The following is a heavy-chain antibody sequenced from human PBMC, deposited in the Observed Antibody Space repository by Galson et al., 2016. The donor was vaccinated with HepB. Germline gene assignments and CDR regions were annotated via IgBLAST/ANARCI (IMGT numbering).Heavy chain of an antibody. D-gene: IGHD6-13*01. Sequence: SLRLSCAASGLPFRDYAMTWVRQAPGKGLEWVSSISGSGGSAYFADSVKGRFTISRDNSRNTLYLQLNGLRAEDTAVYFCASGAACCSTWNLGKNMSVGYFDSWGQGTLVTVSA. J-gene: IGHJ4*03. CDR3: ASGAACCSTWNLGKNMSVGYFDS. CDR1: GLPFRDYA. V-gene: IGHV3-23*01. CDR2: ISGSGGSA.